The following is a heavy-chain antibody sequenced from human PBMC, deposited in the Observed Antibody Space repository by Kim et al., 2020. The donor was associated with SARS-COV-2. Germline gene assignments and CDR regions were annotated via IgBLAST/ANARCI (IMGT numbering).Heavy chain of an antibody. Sequence: GGSLRLSCAASGFTFSNAWMSWVRQAPGKGLEWVGRIKRKTDGRTTDYAAPVKGRFTISRDDSKKTLYLQMNSLKTEDTAVYYCTTDLHDYGDLDYWGQGTLVTVSS. CDR1: GFTFSNAW. CDR2: IKRKTDGRTT. J-gene: IGHJ4*02. V-gene: IGHV3-15*01. D-gene: IGHD4-17*01. CDR3: TTDLHDYGDLDY.